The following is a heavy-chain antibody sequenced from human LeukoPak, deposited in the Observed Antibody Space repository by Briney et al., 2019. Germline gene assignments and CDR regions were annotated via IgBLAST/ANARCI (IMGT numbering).Heavy chain of an antibody. CDR3: ASIAARTYYFDY. D-gene: IGHD6-6*01. V-gene: IGHV3-11*04. CDR1: GFTFSDYY. CDR2: IANSGSPR. J-gene: IGHJ4*02. Sequence: GGSLRLSCAASGFTFSDYYMIWIRQAPGKGLEWVSYIANSGSPRYYADSVRGRFTVSRDNAQNSLYLQMNSLRAEDTAVYYCASIAARTYYFDYWGQGTLVTVSS.